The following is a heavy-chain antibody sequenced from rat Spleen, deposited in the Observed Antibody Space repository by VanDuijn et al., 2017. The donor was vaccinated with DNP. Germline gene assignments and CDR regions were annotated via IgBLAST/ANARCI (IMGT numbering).Heavy chain of an antibody. CDR3: TREDFGVTFAY. CDR2: INTDGGRT. D-gene: IGHD4-3*01. CDR1: GFTFSSYW. Sequence: EVQLVETGGGLVQPGRSLKLSCVASGFTFSSYWMYWIRQAPGKGLEWIASINTDGGRTYYLDSVKGRFTFSRDNAENTVYLQMNSLRSADTATYYCTREDFGVTFAYWGHGTLVSVSS. J-gene: IGHJ3*01. V-gene: IGHV5-58*01.